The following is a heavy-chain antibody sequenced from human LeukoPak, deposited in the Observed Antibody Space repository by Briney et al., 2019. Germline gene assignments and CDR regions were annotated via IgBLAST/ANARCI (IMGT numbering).Heavy chain of an antibody. D-gene: IGHD2-15*01. J-gene: IGHJ6*02. CDR1: GGSINSGGYY. CDR3: TRGCSGGSCYSGYGMDV. CDR2: TYSTGNT. V-gene: IGHV4-61*02. Sequence: KPSETLALTCTVSGGSINSGGYYWSWIRQPAGKGLEWIGRTYSTGNTNYKPSLESRVTISVDTSKNQFSLKLTSATAADTAIYYCTRGCSGGSCYSGYGMDVWGQGTTVTVSS.